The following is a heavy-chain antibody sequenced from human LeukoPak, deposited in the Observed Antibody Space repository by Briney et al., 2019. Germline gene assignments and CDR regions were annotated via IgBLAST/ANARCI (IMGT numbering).Heavy chain of an antibody. J-gene: IGHJ4*02. CDR3: TRDQTPYY. V-gene: IGHV3-49*04. CDR1: GFTFGDYA. CDR2: IRSKVYGGTP. Sequence: GGSLRLSCTASGFTFGDYAMTWVRQAPGKGLEWVGFIRSKVYGGTPEYAASVKGRFTISRDDSQGIAYLQMNSLKTEDTAVYYCTRDQTPYYWGQGTLVTVSS.